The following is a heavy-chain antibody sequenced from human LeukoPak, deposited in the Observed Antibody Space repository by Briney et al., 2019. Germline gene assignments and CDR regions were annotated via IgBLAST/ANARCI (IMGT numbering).Heavy chain of an antibody. D-gene: IGHD5-18*01. Sequence: PSETLSLTCTVSGGSITSGGFYCTWIRQHPGKGLEWIGFIYDSESSYFNPSLKSRISISVDTSKNQFSLNLTSVTAADTAVYYCARGSRGSNYGSYYFDSWGQGSLVTVSS. V-gene: IGHV4-31*03. CDR1: GGSITSGGFY. J-gene: IGHJ4*02. CDR2: IYDSESS. CDR3: ARGSRGSNYGSYYFDS.